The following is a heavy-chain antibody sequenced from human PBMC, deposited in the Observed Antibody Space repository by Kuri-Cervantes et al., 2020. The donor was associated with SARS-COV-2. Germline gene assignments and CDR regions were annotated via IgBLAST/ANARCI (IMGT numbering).Heavy chain of an antibody. J-gene: IGHJ6*03. CDR3: ARGKTMVRGENYYYMDV. CDR2: TYLRSKWYN. V-gene: IGHV6-1*01. CDR1: GDSVSSNSAA. D-gene: IGHD3-10*01. Sequence: LRLSCAISGDSVSSNSAAWNWIRQSPSRGLEWLGRTYLRSKWYNDYAVSVKSRITINPDTSKKQFSLQLNSVTPEDTAVYYCARGKTMVRGENYYYMDVWGKGTTVTVSS.